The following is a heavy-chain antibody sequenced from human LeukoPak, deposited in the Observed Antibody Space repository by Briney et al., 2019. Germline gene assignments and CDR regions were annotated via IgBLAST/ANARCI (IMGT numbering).Heavy chain of an antibody. D-gene: IGHD4-23*01. Sequence: PGGSLRLSCAASGFTFSSYSMSWVRQAPGKGLEWVSAISGSGGSTYYADSVKGRFTISRDNSKNTLYLQMNSLRAEDTAVYYCAKPPERFRLRWGNWFDPWGQGTLVTVSS. J-gene: IGHJ5*02. CDR2: ISGSGGST. V-gene: IGHV3-23*01. CDR1: GFTFSSYS. CDR3: AKPPERFRLRWGNWFDP.